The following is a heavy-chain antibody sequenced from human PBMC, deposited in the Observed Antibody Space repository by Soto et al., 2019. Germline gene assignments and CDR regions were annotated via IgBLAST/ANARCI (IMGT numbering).Heavy chain of an antibody. J-gene: IGHJ6*02. Sequence: QVQLQESGPGLVKPSGTLSLTCAVSGTSISSSQWWSWVRQPPGKGLEWIGEIYHNERTNYNPSLKSRLTMSLDKSKNQVSLKLRSVTAADTATYYCGRTKDYVYGVDVWGQATTVTVSS. CDR1: GTSISSSQW. V-gene: IGHV4-4*02. CDR3: GRTKDYVYGVDV. CDR2: IYHNERT.